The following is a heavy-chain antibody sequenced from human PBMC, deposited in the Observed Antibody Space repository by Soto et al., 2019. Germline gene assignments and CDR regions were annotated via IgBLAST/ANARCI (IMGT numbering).Heavy chain of an antibody. CDR3: ARPLVRRITIFGVVSNAFDI. V-gene: IGHV3-33*08. CDR1: GFTFSSYA. CDR2: IWYDGSNK. D-gene: IGHD3-3*01. Sequence: GGSLRLSCAASGFTFSSYAMRWVRQAPGKGLEWVAVIWYDGSNKYYADSVKGRFTISRDNSKNTLYLQMNSLRAEDTAVYYCARPLVRRITIFGVVSNAFDIWGQGTMVTVSS. J-gene: IGHJ3*02.